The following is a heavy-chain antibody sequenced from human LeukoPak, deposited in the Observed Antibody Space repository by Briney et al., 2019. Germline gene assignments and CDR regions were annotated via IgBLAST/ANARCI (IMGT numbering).Heavy chain of an antibody. V-gene: IGHV1-69*01. Sequence: GSSLKVSCKASGGTFSSYSISWVRQAPGKGPNWIGGIIPIFLTANYAQKFQRRVTITADESTSTAYMALSSLRSEDTAVYYCASNPDVDTAIGYWGQGTLGTVSS. D-gene: IGHD5-18*01. CDR2: IIPIFLTA. CDR3: ASNPDVDTAIGY. CDR1: GGTFSSYS. J-gene: IGHJ4*02.